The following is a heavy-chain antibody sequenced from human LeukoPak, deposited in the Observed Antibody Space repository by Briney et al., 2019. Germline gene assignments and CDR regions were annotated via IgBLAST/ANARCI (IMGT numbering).Heavy chain of an antibody. CDR1: GFTFSSYW. CDR2: IKQDGSEK. Sequence: GGSLRLSCAASGFTFSSYWMSWVRQAPGKGLEWVANIKQDGSEKYYVDSVKGRFTISRDNAKNSLYLQMNSLRAEDTAVYYCARALAGTIFGVVTYFDYWAQGTLVTVSS. V-gene: IGHV3-7*01. CDR3: ARALAGTIFGVVTYFDY. J-gene: IGHJ4*02. D-gene: IGHD3-3*01.